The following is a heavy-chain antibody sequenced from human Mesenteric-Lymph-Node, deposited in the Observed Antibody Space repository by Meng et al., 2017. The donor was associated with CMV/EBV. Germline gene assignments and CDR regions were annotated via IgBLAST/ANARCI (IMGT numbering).Heavy chain of an antibody. V-gene: IGHV3-7*01. Sequence: GESLKISCAASGFTVSSNYMNWVRQAPGKGLEWVANIHQDGNEKYHMDSVKGRFTISRDNTRNLLYLQMNNLRAEDTALYYCARSDPSKDPDDYFDYWGQGTLVTVSS. CDR2: IHQDGNEK. J-gene: IGHJ4*02. D-gene: IGHD1-14*01. CDR1: GFTVSSNY. CDR3: ARSDPSKDPDDYFDY.